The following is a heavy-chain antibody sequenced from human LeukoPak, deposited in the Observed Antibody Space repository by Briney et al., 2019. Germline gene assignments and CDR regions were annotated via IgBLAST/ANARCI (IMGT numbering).Heavy chain of an antibody. D-gene: IGHD5/OR15-5a*01. V-gene: IGHV3-23*01. CDR2: ISGSGGST. J-gene: IGHJ4*02. CDR3: ARWESTGGGFDY. Sequence: PGGPLRLSCAASGFTFSSYAMSWVRQAPGKGLEWVSAISGSGGSTYYADSVKGRFTISRDNSKNTLYLQMNSLRAEDTAVYYCARWESTGGGFDYWGQGTLVTVSS. CDR1: GFTFSSYA.